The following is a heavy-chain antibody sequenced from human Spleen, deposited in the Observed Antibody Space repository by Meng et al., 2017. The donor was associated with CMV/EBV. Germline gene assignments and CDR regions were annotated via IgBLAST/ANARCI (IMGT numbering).Heavy chain of an antibody. CDR3: ARTHFYYGSGRNFDI. J-gene: IGHJ3*02. V-gene: IGHV4-34*01. D-gene: IGHD3-10*01. CDR2: INHSGST. CDR1: GGSFSGYY. Sequence: GSLRLSCAVYGGSFSGYYWSWFRQPPGKGLEWIGEINHSGSTNYNPSLKSRVTISVDTSKNQFSLKLSSVTAADTAVYYCARTHFYYGSGRNFDIWGQGTMVTVSS.